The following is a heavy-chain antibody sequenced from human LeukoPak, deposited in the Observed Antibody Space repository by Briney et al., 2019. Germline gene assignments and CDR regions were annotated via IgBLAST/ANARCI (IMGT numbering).Heavy chain of an antibody. CDR3: ARDGGGDSGSYYFDY. J-gene: IGHJ4*02. CDR2: INWNGGST. Sequence: GGSLRLSCAASGFTFDDYGMSWVRQAPGKGLEWVSVINWNGGSTCYADSVKGRFTISRDNAKNSLYLQMNSLRAEDTAVYYCARDGGGDSGSYYFDYWGPGTLVTVSS. CDR1: GFTFDDYG. V-gene: IGHV3-20*04. D-gene: IGHD2-21*02.